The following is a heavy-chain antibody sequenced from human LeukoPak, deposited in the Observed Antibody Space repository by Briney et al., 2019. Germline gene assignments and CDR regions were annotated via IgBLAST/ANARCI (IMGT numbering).Heavy chain of an antibody. CDR2: IYYSGNT. CDR1: GASISSSSYY. CDR3: ARLIAVTGLYYFDY. V-gene: IGHV4-39*01. Sequence: PSETLSLTCTVSGASISSSSYYWGWIRQPQGKGLEWIGNIYYSGNTYYNPSLKSRVTISVDTSKNQFSLKLSSVTAADTTVYYCARLIAVTGLYYFDYWGQGTLVTVSS. D-gene: IGHD6-19*01. J-gene: IGHJ4*02.